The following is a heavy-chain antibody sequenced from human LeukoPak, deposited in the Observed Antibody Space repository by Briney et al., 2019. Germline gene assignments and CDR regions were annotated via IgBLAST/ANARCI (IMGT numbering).Heavy chain of an antibody. CDR2: ISSTSTTI. J-gene: IGHJ4*02. V-gene: IGHV3-48*01. CDR1: GFTVSSNY. CDR3: ASRKSYYDQFDY. D-gene: IGHD3-22*01. Sequence: GGSLRLSCAASGFTVSSNYMSWVRQAPGKGLEWVSYISSTSTTIYYADSVKGRFTISRDNAKNSLYLQMNSLTAEDTAVYYCASRKSYYDQFDYWGQGTLVTVSS.